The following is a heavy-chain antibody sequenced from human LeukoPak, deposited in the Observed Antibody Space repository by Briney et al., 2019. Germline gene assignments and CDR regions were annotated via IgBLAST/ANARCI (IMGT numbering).Heavy chain of an antibody. Sequence: SETLSLTCPVSGGSVTGGGYYWSWIRQHPGKGLEWIGFASYSGGTYYNPSLMSRITISVDRSQNQFSLKLSSVTAADTAVYYCASTQGYFDPWGRGTLVTVSS. J-gene: IGHJ2*01. CDR3: ASTQGYFDP. V-gene: IGHV4-31*03. CDR1: GGSVTGGGYY. CDR2: ASYSGGT.